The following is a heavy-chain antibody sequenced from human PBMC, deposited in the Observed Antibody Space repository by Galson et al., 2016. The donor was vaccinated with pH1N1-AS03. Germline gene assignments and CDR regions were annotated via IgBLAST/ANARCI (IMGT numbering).Heavy chain of an antibody. V-gene: IGHV3-48*02. CDR3: ARSVQYSFDY. Sequence: SLRLSCAASGFNFNVYSMNWVRQAPGKGLEWISYMTSDMRTIKYADSVKGRFTISRDNARNSLFLQMNGLRDEDTAIYYCARSVQYSFDYWGQGILVTVSS. D-gene: IGHD5/OR15-5a*01. J-gene: IGHJ4*02. CDR2: MTSDMRTI. CDR1: GFNFNVYS.